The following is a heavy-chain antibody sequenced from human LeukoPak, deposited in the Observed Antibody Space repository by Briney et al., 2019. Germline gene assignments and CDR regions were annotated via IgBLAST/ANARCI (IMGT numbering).Heavy chain of an antibody. CDR3: ARGPTERYFDWLYGY. Sequence: GGSLRLSCAASGFTFSSYWMHWVRQAPGKGLVWVSRINSDGSSTSYADSVKGRFTISRDNAKNTLYLQMNSLRAEDTAVYYCARGPTERYFDWLYGYWGQGTLVTVSS. D-gene: IGHD3-9*01. CDR2: INSDGSST. J-gene: IGHJ4*02. CDR1: GFTFSSYW. V-gene: IGHV3-74*01.